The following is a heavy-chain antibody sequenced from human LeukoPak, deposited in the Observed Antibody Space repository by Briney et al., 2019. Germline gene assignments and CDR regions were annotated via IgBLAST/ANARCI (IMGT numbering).Heavy chain of an antibody. V-gene: IGHV1-69*06. CDR3: ASFMVTEPLGWFDP. CDR2: IIPIFGTA. D-gene: IGHD5-18*01. CDR1: GGTFSSYA. J-gene: IGHJ5*02. Sequence: ASVKVSCKASGGTFSSYAISWVRQAPGQGLEWMGGIIPIFGTANYAQKFQGRVTITADKSTSTAYMELRSLRSDDTAVYYCASFMVTEPLGWFDPWGQGTLVTVSS.